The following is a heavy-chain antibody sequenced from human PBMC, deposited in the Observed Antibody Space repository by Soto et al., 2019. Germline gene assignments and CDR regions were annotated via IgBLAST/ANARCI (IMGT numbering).Heavy chain of an antibody. CDR3: AKDQXSGSYFAIGPDYMDV. J-gene: IGHJ6*03. CDR1: GFNFSSYA. V-gene: IGHV3-23*01. Sequence: GRLQRLPCAASGFNFSSYAMSWVRQAPGKGLEWVSAISGSGGSTYYADSVKGRFTISRDNSKNTLYLQMNSLRAEDTAVYYCAKDQXSGSYFAIGPDYMDVWGKGTTVTVSS. CDR2: ISGSGGST. D-gene: IGHD3-10*01.